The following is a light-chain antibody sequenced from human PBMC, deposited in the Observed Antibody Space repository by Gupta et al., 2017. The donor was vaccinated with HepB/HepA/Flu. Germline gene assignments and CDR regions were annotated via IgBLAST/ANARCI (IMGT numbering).Light chain of an antibody. CDR2: EVD. CDR3: FSYGGSSDLV. J-gene: IGLJ2*01. V-gene: IGLV2-23*02. Sequence: QSALTQSASVSGTPGQSLTVSCPRSSSDIGIYNFVSWYQQHPDEAPRVIIYEVDKRPSGVSNRFSGSKSGSTASLTISGLQAEDEAHYYCFSYGGSSDLVFGGGTKVTVL. CDR1: SSDIGIYNF.